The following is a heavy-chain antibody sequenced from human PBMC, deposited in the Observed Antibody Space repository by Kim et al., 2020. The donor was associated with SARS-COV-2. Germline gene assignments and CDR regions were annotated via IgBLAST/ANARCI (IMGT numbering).Heavy chain of an antibody. CDR1: GGSISSSSYY. D-gene: IGHD6-13*01. CDR2: IYYSGST. Sequence: SETLSLTCTVSGGSISSSSYYWGWIRQPPGKGLEWIGSIYYSGSTYYNPSLKSRVTISVDTSKNQFSLKLSSVTAADTAVYYCARLVAAGTRFDYWGQGTLVTVSS. J-gene: IGHJ4*02. V-gene: IGHV4-39*01. CDR3: ARLVAAGTRFDY.